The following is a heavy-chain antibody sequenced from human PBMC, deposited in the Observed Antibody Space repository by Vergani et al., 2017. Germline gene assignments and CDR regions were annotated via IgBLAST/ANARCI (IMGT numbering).Heavy chain of an antibody. CDR1: GFSFPGYA. CDR2: VSGSSATR. V-gene: IGHV3-23*01. D-gene: IGHD5-12*01. Sequence: EVQLLESGGGLVQPGGSLRLSCEASGFSFPGYAMSWVRQAPGKGLEWVSSVSGSSATRNYADSVKGRFIISRDNSKNTLHLQMNRLRADDTAVYYCTRGSGGYTGYFFDYWGQGTLATVSS. J-gene: IGHJ4*03. CDR3: TRGSGGYTGYFFDY.